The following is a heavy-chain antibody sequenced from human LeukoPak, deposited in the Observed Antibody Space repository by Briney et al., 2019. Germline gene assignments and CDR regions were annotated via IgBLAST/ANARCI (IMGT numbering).Heavy chain of an antibody. J-gene: IGHJ4*02. CDR2: ISGSGGST. Sequence: GGSLRLSCAASGFTLSSYAMSWVRQAPGKGLEWVSAISGSGGSTYYADSVKGRFTISRDNSKNTLYLQMNSLRAEDTAVYYCAKGRRGYSETLDYWGQGTLVTVSS. D-gene: IGHD5-18*01. V-gene: IGHV3-23*01. CDR1: GFTLSSYA. CDR3: AKGRRGYSETLDY.